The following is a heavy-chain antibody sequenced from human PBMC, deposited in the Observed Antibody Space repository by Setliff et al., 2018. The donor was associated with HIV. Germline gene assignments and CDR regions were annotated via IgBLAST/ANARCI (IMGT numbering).Heavy chain of an antibody. CDR3: ARRTRRRGSSYGNIDY. J-gene: IGHJ4*02. CDR1: GYSFTSYW. Sequence: PGESLKISCTGSGYSFTSYWIGWVRQMPGKGLEWMGIIYPGDSDTRYSPSFQGQVTISADKSISTAYPQWRSLQASDTAVYYCARRTRRRGSSYGNIDYWGQGTLVTVSS. D-gene: IGHD5-18*01. CDR2: IYPGDSDT. V-gene: IGHV5-51*03.